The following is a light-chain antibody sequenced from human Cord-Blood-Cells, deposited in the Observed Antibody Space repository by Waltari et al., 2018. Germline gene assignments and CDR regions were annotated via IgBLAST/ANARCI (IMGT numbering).Light chain of an antibody. V-gene: IGKV1-27*01. CDR2: AAS. Sequence: DIQMTQSPSSLSASVGDRVTINCRASQGISNYLAWYQQKPGKVPKLLIYAASTLQSGVPSRFSGSGSGTDFTLTISSLQPEDVATYYCQKYNSAPPFTFCPGTKVDIK. CDR3: QKYNSAPPFT. J-gene: IGKJ3*01. CDR1: QGISNY.